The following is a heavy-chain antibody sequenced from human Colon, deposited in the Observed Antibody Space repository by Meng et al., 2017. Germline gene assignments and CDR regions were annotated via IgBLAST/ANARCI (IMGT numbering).Heavy chain of an antibody. Sequence: GGSLRLSCAASGFTFSDYYMSWIRKAPGKGLEGVSYISSSGSTIYYADSVKGRFTISRDNAKNSLYLQMNSLRAEDTAVYYCARDKRSAYSSTSRGSDYWGQGTLVTVSS. J-gene: IGHJ4*02. V-gene: IGHV3-11*04. CDR1: GFTFSDYY. D-gene: IGHD6-13*01. CDR3: ARDKRSAYSSTSRGSDY. CDR2: ISSSGSTI.